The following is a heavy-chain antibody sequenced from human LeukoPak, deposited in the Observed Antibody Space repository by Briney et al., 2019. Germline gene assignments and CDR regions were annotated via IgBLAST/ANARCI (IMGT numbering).Heavy chain of an antibody. CDR3: ARDRSYVPAAKSLYYYYYGMDV. Sequence: SVKVSCKASGGTFSSYAISWVRQAPGQGLEWMGGIIPIFGTANYAQKFQGRVTITADESTSTAYMELSSLRSEDTAVYYCARDRSYVPAAKSLYYYYYGMDVWGQGTTVTVSS. CDR2: IIPIFGTA. CDR1: GGTFSSYA. D-gene: IGHD2-2*01. J-gene: IGHJ6*02. V-gene: IGHV1-69*01.